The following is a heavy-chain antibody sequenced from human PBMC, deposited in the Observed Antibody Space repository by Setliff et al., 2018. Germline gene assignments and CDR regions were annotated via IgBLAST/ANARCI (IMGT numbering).Heavy chain of an antibody. CDR1: GFTFSSYS. D-gene: IGHD1-1*01. Sequence: PGGSLRLSCAASGFTFSSYSMNWVRQAPGKGLEWVSSISSSSSYISYADSVKGRFTISRDNAKNTLYLQMNSLRAEDTAVYYCARGPWKHSAYYYYYYMDVWGKGTTVTVSS. J-gene: IGHJ6*03. V-gene: IGHV3-21*01. CDR2: ISSSSSYI. CDR3: ARGPWKHSAYYYYYYMDV.